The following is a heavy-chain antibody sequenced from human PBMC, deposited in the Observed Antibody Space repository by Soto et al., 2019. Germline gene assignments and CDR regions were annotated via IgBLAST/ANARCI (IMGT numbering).Heavy chain of an antibody. J-gene: IGHJ6*02. D-gene: IGHD1-1*01. V-gene: IGHV4-30-2*01. CDR1: GGSISSGGYS. Sequence: SETLSLTCAVSGGSISSGGYSWSWIRQPPGKGLEWIGYIYHSGSTYYNPSLKSRVTISVDKSKNQFSLSLNSVTAADTAFYFCSQNGPDSLAVWGQGTTVTVSS. CDR3: SQNGPDSLAV. CDR2: IYHSGST.